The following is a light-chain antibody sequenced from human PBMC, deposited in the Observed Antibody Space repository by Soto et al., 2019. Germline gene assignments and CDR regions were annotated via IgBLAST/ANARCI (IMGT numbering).Light chain of an antibody. J-gene: IGLJ2*01. Sequence: QSVLTQSSSASASLGSSVKLTCTLSSGHSSYIIAWHHQQPGKAPRYLMKLEGSGSYNKGSGVPDRFSGSSSGADRYLTIPNLQFADEANYYCETWDSNTRVFGGGTKLTVL. CDR2: LEGSGSY. CDR1: SGHSSYI. CDR3: ETWDSNTRV. V-gene: IGLV4-60*02.